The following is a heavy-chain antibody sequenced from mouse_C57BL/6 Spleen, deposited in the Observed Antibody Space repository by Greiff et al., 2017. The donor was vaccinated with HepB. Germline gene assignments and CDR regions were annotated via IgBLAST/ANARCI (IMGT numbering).Heavy chain of an antibody. D-gene: IGHD2-4*01. V-gene: IGHV10-1*01. Sequence: EVQGVESGGGLVQPKGSLKLSCAASGFSFNTYAMNWVRQAPGKGLEWVARIRSKSNNYATYYADSVKDRFTISRDDSESMLYLQMNNLKTEDTAMYYCVRHKDYYWYFDVWGTGTTVTVSS. J-gene: IGHJ1*03. CDR1: GFSFNTYA. CDR3: VRHKDYYWYFDV. CDR2: IRSKSNNYAT.